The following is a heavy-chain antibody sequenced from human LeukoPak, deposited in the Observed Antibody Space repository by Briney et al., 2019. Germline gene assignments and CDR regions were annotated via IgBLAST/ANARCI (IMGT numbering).Heavy chain of an antibody. V-gene: IGHV4-31*03. J-gene: IGHJ3*02. CDR3: ARVYSSSPPGAFDI. CDR2: IYYSGST. D-gene: IGHD6-13*01. Sequence: PSQTLSLTCTVSGGSISSGGYYWSWIRQHPGKGLEWIGYIYYSGSTYYNPSFKSRVTISVDTSKNRFSLKLSSVTAADTAVYYCARVYSSSPPGAFDIWGQGTMVTVSS. CDR1: GGSISSGGYY.